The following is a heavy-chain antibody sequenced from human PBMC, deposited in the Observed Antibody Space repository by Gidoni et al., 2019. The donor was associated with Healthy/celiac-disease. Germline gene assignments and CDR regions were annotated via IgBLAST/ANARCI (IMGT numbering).Heavy chain of an antibody. J-gene: IGHJ6*02. CDR2: ISSSSSYT. V-gene: IGHV3-11*06. CDR3: ARDRATESYYYGMDV. D-gene: IGHD2-15*01. CDR1: GFIFSDYY. Sequence: QVQLVESGGGLVKPGGSLRLSCAASGFIFSDYYMSWIRQAPGKGLEWVSYISSSSSYTNYADSVKGRFTISRDNAKNSLYLQMNSLRAEDTAVYYCARDRATESYYYGMDVWGQGTTVTVSS.